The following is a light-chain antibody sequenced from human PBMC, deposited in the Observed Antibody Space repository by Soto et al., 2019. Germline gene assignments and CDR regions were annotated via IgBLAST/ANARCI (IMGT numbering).Light chain of an antibody. CDR3: MLSVGTGVWV. CDR2: NIE. CDR1: SGSVSTSHY. Sequence: HTVVTQEASLSVSPGGTVTLTCGLNSGSVSTSHYPSWYQQTPGQPPRTLILNIESRPSGVPERFSGTIIGRRAALTITGAQSEDESDYYCMLSVGTGVWVFGGGTKLTVL. V-gene: IGLV8-61*01. J-gene: IGLJ3*02.